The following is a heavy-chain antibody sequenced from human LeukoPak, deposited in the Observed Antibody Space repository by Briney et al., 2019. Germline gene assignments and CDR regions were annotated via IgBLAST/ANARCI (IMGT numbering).Heavy chain of an antibody. V-gene: IGHV3-23*01. CDR2: ISGSGGST. Sequence: GGSLRLSCAASGFTFSSYAMSWVPQAPGKGLEWVSAISGSGGSTYYADSVKGRFTISRDNSKNTLYLEMNSLRAEDTAVYYCARDSCSSTSCHLFDYWGQGTLVTVSS. CDR3: ARDSCSSTSCHLFDY. CDR1: GFTFSSYA. D-gene: IGHD2-2*01. J-gene: IGHJ4*02.